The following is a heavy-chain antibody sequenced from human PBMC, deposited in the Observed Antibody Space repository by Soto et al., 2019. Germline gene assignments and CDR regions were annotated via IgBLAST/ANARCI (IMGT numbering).Heavy chain of an antibody. V-gene: IGHV3-23*01. J-gene: IGHJ4*02. CDR2: ISGSGGST. Sequence: GGSLRLSCAASGFTFSSYAMSWVRQAPGKGLEWVSAISGSGGSTYYADSVKGRFTISRDNSKNTLYLQMNSLRAEDTAVYYCAKDPSYFWSGYYTGRGWGYWGQGTLVTVSS. CDR1: GFTFSSYA. D-gene: IGHD3-3*01. CDR3: AKDPSYFWSGYYTGRGWGY.